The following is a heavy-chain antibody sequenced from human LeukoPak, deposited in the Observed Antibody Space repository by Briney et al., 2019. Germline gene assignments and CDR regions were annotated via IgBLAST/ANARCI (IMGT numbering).Heavy chain of an antibody. D-gene: IGHD4-11*01. V-gene: IGHV4-39*07. CDR1: GGSISSSNYY. CDR3: ARATTTAFDI. CDR2: IYYSGST. Sequence: KPSETLSLTCTVSGGSISSSNYYWVWMRQPPGKGLEWIGSIYYSGSTYYNPSLKSRVTISVDTSKNQFSVKLSSVTAADTAVYYCARATTTAFDIWGQGTMVTVSS. J-gene: IGHJ3*02.